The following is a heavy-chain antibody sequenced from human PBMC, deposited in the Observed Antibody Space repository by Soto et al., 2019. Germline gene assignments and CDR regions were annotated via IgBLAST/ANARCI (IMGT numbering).Heavy chain of an antibody. CDR1: GFTFSSYE. CDR2: ITSTGSTR. D-gene: IGHD2-8*02. V-gene: IGHV3-48*03. CDR3: AGGYCTSSACHWNFDY. J-gene: IGHJ4*02. Sequence: GGSLRLSCAASGFTFSSYEMNWVRQAPGKGLEWVSDITSTGSTRYYADSVKGRFTISRDNAKNSLYLQMNSLRAEDTAVYYCAGGYCTSSACHWNFDYWGQGTLVTVSS.